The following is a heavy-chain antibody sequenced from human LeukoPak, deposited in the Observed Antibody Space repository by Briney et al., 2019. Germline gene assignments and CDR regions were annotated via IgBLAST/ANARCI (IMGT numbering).Heavy chain of an antibody. J-gene: IGHJ3*02. CDR1: GGSFSGYY. Sequence: KPSETLSLTCAVYGGSFSGYYWSWIRQPPGKGLEWIGEINHSGSTNYNPSLKSRVTISVDTSKNQFSLKLSSVTAADTAVYYCARGDYRTYYYDSSAAAFDIWGQGTMVTVSS. D-gene: IGHD3-22*01. CDR2: INHSGST. V-gene: IGHV4-34*01. CDR3: ARGDYRTYYYDSSAAAFDI.